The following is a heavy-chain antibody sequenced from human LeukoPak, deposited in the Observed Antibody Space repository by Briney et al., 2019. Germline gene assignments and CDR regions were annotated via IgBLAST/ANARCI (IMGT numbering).Heavy chain of an antibody. V-gene: IGHV3-53*01. CDR2: IYIGGST. J-gene: IGHJ4*02. CDR1: EWSVAKTC. D-gene: IGHD1-26*01. CDR3: ARCKIGSHFDY. Sequence: LGGSLGPSLRAAEWSVAKTCRTWGRPAQAKGLEWVSVIYIGGSTYYAESVKGRFTISRDSSENTVYLQMTSLRVEDTAVYYCARCKIGSHFDYWGQGTLVTVSS.